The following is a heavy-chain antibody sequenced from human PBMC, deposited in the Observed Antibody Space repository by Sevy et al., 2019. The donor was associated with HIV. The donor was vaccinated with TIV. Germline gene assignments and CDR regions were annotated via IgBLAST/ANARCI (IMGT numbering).Heavy chain of an antibody. V-gene: IGHV3-9*01. CDR3: AKDINRGCDGVNCYSYYYYFYGLDV. D-gene: IGHD2-21*01. CDR2: ISWNSRNI. J-gene: IGHJ6*02. CDR1: GFPFNDHA. Sequence: GGSLRLSCAASGFPFNDHAMHWVRQVPGKGLEWVSGISWNSRNIGYADSVKGRFTISRDNARHFVYLEMNSLRPEDTAVYYCAKDINRGCDGVNCYSYYYYFYGLDVWGQRTPVTVSS.